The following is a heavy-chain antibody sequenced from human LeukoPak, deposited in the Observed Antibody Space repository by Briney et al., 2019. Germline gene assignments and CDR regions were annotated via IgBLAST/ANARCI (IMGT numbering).Heavy chain of an antibody. CDR2: INTDGSST. V-gene: IGHV3-74*01. D-gene: IGHD2-2*03. Sequence: GGSLRLSCAASGFTFSSYWMHRVRQAPGKGLVWVARINTDGSSTYYADSVKGRFTISRDNAKNTLSLQMNSLRAEDTAVYYCARDRIPERWIYYFDSWGQGTLVTVSS. CDR3: ARDRIPERWIYYFDS. CDR1: GFTFSSYW. J-gene: IGHJ4*02.